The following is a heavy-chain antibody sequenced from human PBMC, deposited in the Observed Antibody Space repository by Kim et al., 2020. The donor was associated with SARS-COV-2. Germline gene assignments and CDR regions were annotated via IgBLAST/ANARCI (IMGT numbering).Heavy chain of an antibody. V-gene: IGHV1-3*01. J-gene: IGHJ4*02. Sequence: FQGRVTITRDTSASTAYMELSSLRSEDTAVYYCARVPSRYYYDSSGYPDYWGQGTLVTVSS. CDR3: ARVPSRYYYDSSGYPDY. D-gene: IGHD3-22*01.